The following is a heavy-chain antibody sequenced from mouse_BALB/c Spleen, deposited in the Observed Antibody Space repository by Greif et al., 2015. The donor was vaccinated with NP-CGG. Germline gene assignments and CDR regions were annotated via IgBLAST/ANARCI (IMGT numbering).Heavy chain of an antibody. CDR3: ARHGDGTGAMDY. D-gene: IGHD3-1*01. CDR2: ISSGGSYT. CDR1: GFAFSSYD. J-gene: IGHJ4*01. Sequence: EVQRVESGGGLVKPGGSLKLSCAASGFAFSSYDMSWVRQTPEKRLEWVATISSGGSYTYYPDSVKGRFTISRDNARNTLYLQRSSLRSEDTALYYCARHGDGTGAMDYWGQGTSVTVSS. V-gene: IGHV5-9*02.